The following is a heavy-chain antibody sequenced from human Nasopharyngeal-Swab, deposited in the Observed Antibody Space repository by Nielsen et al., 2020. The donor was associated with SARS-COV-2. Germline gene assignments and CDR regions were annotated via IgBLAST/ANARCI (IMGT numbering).Heavy chain of an antibody. J-gene: IGHJ5*02. CDR3: AREGDIVVVPSPAGFDP. D-gene: IGHD2-2*01. CDR2: INTNTGNP. Sequence: ASVKVSCKASGYTFTSYAMNWVRQAPGQGLEWMGWINTNTGNPTYAQGFTGRFVSSLDTSVSTAYLQISGLKAEDTAVYYCAREGDIVVVPSPAGFDPWGQGTLVTVSS. CDR1: GYTFTSYA. V-gene: IGHV7-4-1*02.